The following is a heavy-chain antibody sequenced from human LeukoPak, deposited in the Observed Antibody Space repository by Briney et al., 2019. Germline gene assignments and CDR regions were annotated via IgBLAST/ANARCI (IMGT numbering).Heavy chain of an antibody. CDR2: IYPGDSDT. D-gene: IGHD1-26*01. J-gene: IGHJ3*02. CDR3: ARPLYSGSYPDAFDI. Sequence: GESLKISCKGSGYSFTSYWIGWVRQMPGKGLEWMGIIYPGDSDTRYSPSFQGQVTISADKSISTAYLQWSSLKASNTAMYSARPLYSGSYPDAFDIWGQGTMVTVSS. CDR1: GYSFTSYW. V-gene: IGHV5-51*01.